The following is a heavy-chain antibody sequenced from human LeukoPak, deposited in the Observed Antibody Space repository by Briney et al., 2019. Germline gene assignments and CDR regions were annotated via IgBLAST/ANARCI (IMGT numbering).Heavy chain of an antibody. J-gene: IGHJ4*02. Sequence: GGSLRLSCTSSGFTFSDYAMSWFRQAPGKGLEWVAFIRSKAYGGTTEYAASVKGRFTISRDDSKSIAYLQMNSLKTEDTAVYYCTKYSGRFDYWGQGTLVTVSS. CDR2: IRSKAYGGTT. D-gene: IGHD5-18*01. CDR3: TKYSGRFDY. V-gene: IGHV3-49*03. CDR1: GFTFSDYA.